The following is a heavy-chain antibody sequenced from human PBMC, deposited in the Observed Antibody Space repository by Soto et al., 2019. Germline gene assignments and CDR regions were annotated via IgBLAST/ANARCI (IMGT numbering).Heavy chain of an antibody. CDR1: GGSISSGDYY. D-gene: IGHD6-13*01. J-gene: IGHJ6*02. Sequence: SETLSLTCTVSGGSISSGDYYWSWIRQPPGKGLEWIGYIYYSGSTYYNPSLKSRVTISVDTSKNQFSLTLSSVTAADTAVYYCARVAAAGSYYYYYGMDVWGQGTTVTVSS. V-gene: IGHV4-30-4*01. CDR2: IYYSGST. CDR3: ARVAAAGSYYYYYGMDV.